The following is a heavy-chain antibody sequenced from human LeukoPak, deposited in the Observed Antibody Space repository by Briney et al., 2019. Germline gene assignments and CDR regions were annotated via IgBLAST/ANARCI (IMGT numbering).Heavy chain of an antibody. Sequence: GASVKVSCKASGYTFTSYYMHWVRQAPGQGLEWMGIINPSGGSTSYAQKFQGRVTMTRDTSTSTVYMELSSLRSEDTAVYYCAREAYVVPAASGGATHRGFDYWGQGTLVTVSS. D-gene: IGHD2-2*01. CDR2: INPSGGST. CDR3: AREAYVVPAASGGATHRGFDY. J-gene: IGHJ4*02. CDR1: GYTFTSYY. V-gene: IGHV1-46*03.